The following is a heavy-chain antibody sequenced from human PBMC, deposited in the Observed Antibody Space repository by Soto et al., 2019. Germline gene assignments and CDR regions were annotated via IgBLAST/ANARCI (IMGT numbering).Heavy chain of an antibody. CDR3: ARAVVLTFRRFYDVDV. Sequence: QVQLVQSGAEVKTPGSSVKVSCEASGGTFSSYSINWVRQAPGQGLEWMGRLIPMFGTTDYAQRFQGRVTFTADESTSTASMEVTNLTSEDTAVYYCARAVVLTFRRFYDVDVWGQGTTVTVSS. CDR2: LIPMFGTT. V-gene: IGHV1-69*18. D-gene: IGHD2-2*01. J-gene: IGHJ6*02. CDR1: GGTFSSYS.